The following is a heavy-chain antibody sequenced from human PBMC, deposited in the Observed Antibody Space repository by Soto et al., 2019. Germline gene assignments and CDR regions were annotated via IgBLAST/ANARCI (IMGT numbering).Heavy chain of an antibody. J-gene: IGHJ6*02. Sequence: QVQLVQYGAEVKKPVSSVKVSCLASGGNFNSYSINWVRQAPGQGLEWMGGIIPTFGTANYAQKFQGRVTISADESTRTVYMELASLRPDDTAVYYCARRTTGTTPVYGMDVWGQGTTVTVSS. CDR2: IIPTFGTA. V-gene: IGHV1-69*12. CDR3: ARRTTGTTPVYGMDV. CDR1: GGNFNSYS. D-gene: IGHD1-1*01.